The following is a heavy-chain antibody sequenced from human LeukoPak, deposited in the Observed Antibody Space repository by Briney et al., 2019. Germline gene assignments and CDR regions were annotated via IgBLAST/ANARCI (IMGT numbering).Heavy chain of an antibody. V-gene: IGHV1-18*01. CDR3: ARANERAAAADDFDN. CDR1: GYTFTSYG. Sequence: ASVKVSCEASGYTFTSYGISCVRQAPGQGLERRGWISAYNGNTNYAHNLQGRVTMTTDTSTNTAYMELRSLRSDDTAVYYCARANERAAAADDFDNWGQGTLVTVSS. CDR2: ISAYNGNT. D-gene: IGHD6-13*01. J-gene: IGHJ4*02.